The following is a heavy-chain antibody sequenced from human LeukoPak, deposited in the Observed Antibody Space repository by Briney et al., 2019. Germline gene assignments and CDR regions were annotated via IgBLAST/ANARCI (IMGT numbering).Heavy chain of an antibody. CDR1: GVSFSGYY. D-gene: IGHD5-18*01. V-gene: IGHV4-34*11. J-gene: IGHJ4*02. CDR2: TYYSGRN. CDR3: ARGQKYRNGYTVTELGSGDFDY. Sequence: PSETLSLTSAVYGVSFSGYYWSWLRQPPGQGLEWIGYTYYSGRNNYNPSLKSRATTSVATSKTPFSLTLSSMTAAATAVYYCARGQKYRNGYTVTELGSGDFDYWGQGTLVTVSS.